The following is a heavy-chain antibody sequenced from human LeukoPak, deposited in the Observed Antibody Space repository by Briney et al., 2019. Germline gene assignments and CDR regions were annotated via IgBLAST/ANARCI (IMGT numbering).Heavy chain of an antibody. D-gene: IGHD3-3*01. J-gene: IGHJ4*02. Sequence: SVKVSCKASGGTFSSYAISWVRQAPGQGLEWMGGIIPIFGTANYAQKFQGRVTITADKSTSTAYMELSSLRSEDTAVYYCAITVVIISRFDYWGQGTLVTVSS. CDR1: GGTFSSYA. V-gene: IGHV1-69*06. CDR3: AITVVIISRFDY. CDR2: IIPIFGTA.